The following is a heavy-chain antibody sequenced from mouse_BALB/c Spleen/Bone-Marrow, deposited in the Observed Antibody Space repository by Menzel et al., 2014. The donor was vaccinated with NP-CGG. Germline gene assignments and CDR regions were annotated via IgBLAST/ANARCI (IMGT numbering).Heavy chain of an antibody. D-gene: IGHD2-4*01. CDR2: IDPSDSYT. J-gene: IGHJ1*01. V-gene: IGHV1S127*01. CDR1: GYTFTSYW. Sequence: QVQLKQSGAELVKPGASVKMSCKASGYTFTSYWMHWVKQRPGQGLKWIGVIDPSDSYTSYNQKFKGKATLTVDTSSSTAYMQLSSLTSEDSAVYYCTRGDYDWYFDVWGAGTTVTVSS. CDR3: TRGDYDWYFDV.